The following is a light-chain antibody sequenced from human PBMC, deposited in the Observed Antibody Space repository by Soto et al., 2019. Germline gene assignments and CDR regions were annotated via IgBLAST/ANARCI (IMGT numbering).Light chain of an antibody. J-gene: IGLJ1*01. Sequence: SYELTQPPSVSVSQGQTARITCSGDALPKQYAYWYQQKPGQAPVLVIYKDSERPSGIPERFSASSSGTTVTLTISGVQAEDEADYYCQSADSSGTYVFGTGTNLTVL. CDR3: QSADSSGTYV. CDR1: ALPKQY. CDR2: KDS. V-gene: IGLV3-25*03.